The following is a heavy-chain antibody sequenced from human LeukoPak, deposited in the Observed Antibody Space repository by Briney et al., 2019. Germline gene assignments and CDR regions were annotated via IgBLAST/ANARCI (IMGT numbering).Heavy chain of an antibody. J-gene: IGHJ4*02. D-gene: IGHD1-1*01. CDR1: GLTFKNAW. CDR2: VWNTGTT. V-gene: IGHV3-15*01. CDR3: ASAPTTGGLPYFDF. Sequence: GGSLRLSCAASGLTFKNAWMTWARQAPGKGLEWVGRVWNTGTTDYAAPVTGRFAISRDDSKNTLYLQMTSLKVEDTAIYYCASAPTTGGLPYFDFWGRGTLVTVSS.